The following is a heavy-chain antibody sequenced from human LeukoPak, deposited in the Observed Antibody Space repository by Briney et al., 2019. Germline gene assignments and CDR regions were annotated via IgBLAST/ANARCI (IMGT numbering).Heavy chain of an antibody. CDR1: GFTFSSYG. J-gene: IGHJ4*02. CDR2: IWYDGSNK. V-gene: IGHV3-33*08. D-gene: IGHD2-15*01. CDR3: ARDRSSGGSAYFDY. Sequence: PGRSLRLSCAASGFTFSSYGMHWVRQAPGKGLEWVAVIWYDGSNKYYADSVKGRFTISRDNSKNTLYLQMNSLRAEDTAVYYCARDRSSGGSAYFDYWGQGTLVTVSS.